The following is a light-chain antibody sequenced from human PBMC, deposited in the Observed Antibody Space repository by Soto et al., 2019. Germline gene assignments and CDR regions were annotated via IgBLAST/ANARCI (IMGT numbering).Light chain of an antibody. Sequence: EIVLTQSPGTLSLSPGERATLSCRASQSVSSSYLVWHQQKPGQAPRLLIYAASRRATGIPDRFSGSGSGTDFTLTISSLQSEDFAVYYCQQYNKWPPVTFGGGTKVDIK. CDR1: QSVSSSY. V-gene: IGKV3-20*01. J-gene: IGKJ4*01. CDR3: QQYNKWPPVT. CDR2: AAS.